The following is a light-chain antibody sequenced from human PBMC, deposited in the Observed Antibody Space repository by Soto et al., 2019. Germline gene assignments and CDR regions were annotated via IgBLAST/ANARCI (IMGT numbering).Light chain of an antibody. V-gene: IGLV1-44*01. CDR1: SSNIGSGS. Sequence: QSALTQPPSASGTPGQRVTISCSGTSSNIGSGSVNWYQQLPGTAPKLLIYNNDQWPSGVPDRFSGSKSGTSASLDISGLQSEDEADYYCASWDVSLNGLYVFGTGTKV. CDR3: ASWDVSLNGLYV. CDR2: NND. J-gene: IGLJ1*01.